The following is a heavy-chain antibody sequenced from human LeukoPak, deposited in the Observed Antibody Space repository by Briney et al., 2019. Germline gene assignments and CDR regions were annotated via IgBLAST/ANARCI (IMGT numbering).Heavy chain of an antibody. J-gene: IGHJ4*02. CDR2: IKQDGSDK. CDR3: ARGYFDWLLPSFDY. D-gene: IGHD3-9*01. V-gene: IGHV3-7*05. Sequence: GGSLRLSCAVSGFTFRNYWTSWVRQAPGKGLEWVANIKQDGSDKYYVDSVKGRFTISRDNAKNSLYLQMTSLRAEDTAVYYCARGYFDWLLPSFDYWGQGTLVTVSS. CDR1: GFTFRNYW.